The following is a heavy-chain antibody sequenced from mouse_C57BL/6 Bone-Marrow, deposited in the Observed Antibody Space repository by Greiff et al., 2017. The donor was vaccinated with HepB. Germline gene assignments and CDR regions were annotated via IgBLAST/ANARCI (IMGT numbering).Heavy chain of an antibody. Sequence: VQLQQSGAELARPGASVKLSCKASGYTFTSYGISWVTPSTGQGLEWIGEIYPRSGNTYYNEKFKGKATLTADKSSSAAYMELRSLTSEDSAVYFCARAYCGSSYGFAYWGQGTLVTVSA. J-gene: IGHJ3*01. CDR2: IYPRSGNT. CDR1: GYTFTSYG. D-gene: IGHD1-1*01. V-gene: IGHV1-81*01. CDR3: ARAYCGSSYGFAY.